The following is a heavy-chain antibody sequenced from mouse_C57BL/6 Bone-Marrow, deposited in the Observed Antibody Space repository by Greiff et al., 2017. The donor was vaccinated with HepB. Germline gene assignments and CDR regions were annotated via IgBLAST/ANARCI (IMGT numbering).Heavy chain of an antibody. J-gene: IGHJ4*01. V-gene: IGHV1-81*01. CDR1: GYTFTSYG. Sequence: VQLQESGAELARPGASVKLSCKASGYTFTSYGISWVKQRTGQGLEWIGEIYPRSGNTYYNEKFKGKATLTADKSSSTAYMELRSLTSEDSAVYFCARWGDFYAMDYWGQGTSVTVSS. CDR2: IYPRSGNT. CDR3: ARWGDFYAMDY.